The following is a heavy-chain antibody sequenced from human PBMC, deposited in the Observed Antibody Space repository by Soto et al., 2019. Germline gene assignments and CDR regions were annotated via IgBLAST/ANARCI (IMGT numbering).Heavy chain of an antibody. D-gene: IGHD1-26*01. CDR3: ASGSEWERNYFDY. V-gene: IGHV1-69*02. CDR1: GGTFSSYT. J-gene: IGHJ4*02. Sequence: QVQLVQSGAEVKKPGSSVKVSCKASGGTFSSYTISWVRQAPGQGLEWMGRIIPILGIANYAQKFQGRVTITADKSTSTAYMELSSLRSEDTAVYYCASGSEWERNYFDYWGQGTLVTVSS. CDR2: IIPILGIA.